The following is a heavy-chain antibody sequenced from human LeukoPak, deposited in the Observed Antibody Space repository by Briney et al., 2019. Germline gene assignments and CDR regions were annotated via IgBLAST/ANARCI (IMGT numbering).Heavy chain of an antibody. Sequence: GGSLRLSCAASGFTFSSYAMSWVRQAPGKGLEWVSAISGSGGSTYYADSVKGRFTISSDNYKNTLYLQMNSLRAEDTAVYYCAKDLDCSSTSCYPDYWGQGTLVTVSS. CDR1: GFTFSSYA. V-gene: IGHV3-23*01. CDR2: ISGSGGST. CDR3: AKDLDCSSTSCYPDY. J-gene: IGHJ4*02. D-gene: IGHD2-2*01.